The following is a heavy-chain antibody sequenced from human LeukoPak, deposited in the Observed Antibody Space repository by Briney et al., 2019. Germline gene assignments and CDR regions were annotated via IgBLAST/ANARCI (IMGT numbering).Heavy chain of an antibody. J-gene: IGHJ4*02. D-gene: IGHD3-9*01. CDR1: GGSNSSYY. V-gene: IGHV4-59*08. CDR2: IYYSGST. Sequence: SETLSLTCTVSGGSNSSYYWSWIRQPPGKGLEWIGYIYYSGSTNYNPSLKSRVTISVDTSKNQFSLKLSSVTAADTAVYYCARLSLGHYDILTGYHRGRYFNYWGQGTLVTVSS. CDR3: ARLSLGHYDILTGYHRGRYFNY.